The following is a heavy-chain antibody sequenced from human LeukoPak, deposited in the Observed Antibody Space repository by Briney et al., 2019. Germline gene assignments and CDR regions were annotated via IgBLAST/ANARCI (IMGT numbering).Heavy chain of an antibody. CDR2: IYSGGST. CDR3: ARSWDSFDY. Sequence: PGGSLRLSCAASGFTVSSTYMSWVRQAPGKGLEWISVIYSGGSTFYADSVKGRFTISRDNSKNTLYLQMNSLRAEDTAVYYCARSWDSFDYWGQGTLVTVSS. V-gene: IGHV3-53*01. D-gene: IGHD6-13*01. CDR1: GFTVSSTY. J-gene: IGHJ4*02.